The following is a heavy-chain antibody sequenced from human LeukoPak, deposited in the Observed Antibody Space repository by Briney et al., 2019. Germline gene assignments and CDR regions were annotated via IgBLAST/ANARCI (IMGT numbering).Heavy chain of an antibody. CDR1: GGSISSSSYY. D-gene: IGHD6-13*01. CDR2: INHSGST. CDR3: ASTIAQQLVLWFDP. J-gene: IGHJ5*02. Sequence: PSETLSLTCTVSGGSISSSSYYWGWIRQPPGKGLEWIGEINHSGSTNYNPSLKSRVTISVDTSKNQFSLKLSSVTAADTAVYYCASTIAQQLVLWFDPWGQGTLVTVSS. V-gene: IGHV4-39*07.